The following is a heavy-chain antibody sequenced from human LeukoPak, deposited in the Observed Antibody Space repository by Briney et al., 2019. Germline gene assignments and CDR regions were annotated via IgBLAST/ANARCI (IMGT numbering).Heavy chain of an antibody. CDR3: ARTYCSGGSCYGNYYGMDV. Sequence: GASVKVSCKASGYTFTSYGISWVRQAPGQGLEWMGWISAYNGNTNYAQKLQGRVTMTTDTSTSTAYMELRSLRSDDTAVYYCARTYCSGGSCYGNYYGMDVWGQGTTVTVSS. J-gene: IGHJ6*02. CDR1: GYTFTSYG. D-gene: IGHD2-15*01. CDR2: ISAYNGNT. V-gene: IGHV1-18*01.